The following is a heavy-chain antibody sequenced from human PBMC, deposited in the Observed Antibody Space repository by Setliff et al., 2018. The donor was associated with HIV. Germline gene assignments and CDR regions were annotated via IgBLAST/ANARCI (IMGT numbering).Heavy chain of an antibody. CDR3: ARVTAGIIYY. D-gene: IGHD2-21*02. CDR2: INHSGNT. Sequence: SETLSLTCAVYGGSFSGYYWSWIRQPPGKGLEWIGEINHSGNTNYNPSLKSRVTISGDKSKNQFSLKLTSVTAADTAVYYCARVTAGIIYYWGQGTLVTVSS. J-gene: IGHJ4*02. V-gene: IGHV4-34*01. CDR1: GGSFSGYY.